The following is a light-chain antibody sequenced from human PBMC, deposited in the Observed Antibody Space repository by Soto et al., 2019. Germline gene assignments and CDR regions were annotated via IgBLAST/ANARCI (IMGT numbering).Light chain of an antibody. J-gene: IGLJ3*02. CDR1: SSNIGSNT. V-gene: IGLV1-44*01. CDR3: ATWDDSLNGWV. CDR2: SNN. Sequence: QSVLTQPPSASVTPGQRVSISCSGNSSNIGSNTVNWYHQLPGTAPSLLIKSNNQRPSGIPDRFSGSKSGTSASLAISGLQSEDEADYYCATWDDSLNGWVFGGGTKLTVL.